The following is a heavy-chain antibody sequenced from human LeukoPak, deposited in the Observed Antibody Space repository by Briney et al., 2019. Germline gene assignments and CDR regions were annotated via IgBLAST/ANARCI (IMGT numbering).Heavy chain of an antibody. V-gene: IGHV4-34*01. Sequence: SETLSLTCAVYGGSFSGYYWSWIRQPPGKGLEWIGEINHSGSTNYNPSLKSRVTISVDTSKNQFSLKLSSVTAADTAVYYCARSHFCSGGSYRIDYWGQGTLVTVSS. J-gene: IGHJ4*02. CDR1: GGSFSGYY. D-gene: IGHD2-15*01. CDR3: ARSHFCSGGSYRIDY. CDR2: INHSGST.